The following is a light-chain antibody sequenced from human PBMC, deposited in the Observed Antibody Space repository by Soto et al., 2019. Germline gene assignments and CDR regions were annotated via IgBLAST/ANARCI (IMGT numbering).Light chain of an antibody. CDR1: QGISSY. Sequence: AIRMTQSPSSFSASTGDRVTITCRASQGISSYLAWYQQKPGKAPKLLIYAASTLQSGVPSRFSGSGSGTEFTLTISCLQSEDFATYYCQQYYSYPWTFGHGTKVEIK. V-gene: IGKV1-8*01. CDR3: QQYYSYPWT. CDR2: AAS. J-gene: IGKJ1*01.